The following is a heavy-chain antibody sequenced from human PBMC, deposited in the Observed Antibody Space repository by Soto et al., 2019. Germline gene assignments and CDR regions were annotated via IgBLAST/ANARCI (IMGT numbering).Heavy chain of an antibody. V-gene: IGHV3-30-3*01. D-gene: IGHD3-3*01. CDR2: ISFDGSNQ. J-gene: IGHJ4*02. CDR1: GFTFCAYA. Sequence: GGSLRLSCTASGFTFCAYATHWVRQAPGKGLEWVAVISFDGSNQFYADSVKGRFTVSRDNSRNMVYLEMNSLTTEDTAVYYCARAGEQRLVRFSSDSWGPGALVTVSS. CDR3: ARAGEQRLVRFSSDS.